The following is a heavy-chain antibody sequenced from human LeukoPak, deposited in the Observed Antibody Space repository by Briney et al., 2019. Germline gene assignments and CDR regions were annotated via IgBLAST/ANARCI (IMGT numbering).Heavy chain of an antibody. J-gene: IGHJ4*02. CDR3: VKDQNYQLRL. D-gene: IGHD5-24*01. CDR1: GFAFVKSW. Sequence: GGSLRLSCAASGFAFVKSWMHWVRQAPGKGQVWVSNIHNDGSRTTYADSVKGRFTISRDNAKNTVFLQMNNLRADDTGTYYCVKDQNYQLRLWGQGTLVTVSS. CDR2: IHNDGSRT. V-gene: IGHV3-74*03.